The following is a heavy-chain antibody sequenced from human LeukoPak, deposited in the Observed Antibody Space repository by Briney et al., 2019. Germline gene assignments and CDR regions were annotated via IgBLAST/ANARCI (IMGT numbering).Heavy chain of an antibody. CDR2: INPNSGGT. V-gene: IGHV1-2*02. Sequence: ASVKVSCKASGYTFTGYYMHWVRQAPGQGLEWMRWINPNSGGTNYAQKFQGRVTMTRDTSISTAYMELSRLRSDDTAVYYCARVANWGSSPIDYWGQGTLVTVSS. D-gene: IGHD7-27*01. CDR1: GYTFTGYY. J-gene: IGHJ4*02. CDR3: ARVANWGSSPIDY.